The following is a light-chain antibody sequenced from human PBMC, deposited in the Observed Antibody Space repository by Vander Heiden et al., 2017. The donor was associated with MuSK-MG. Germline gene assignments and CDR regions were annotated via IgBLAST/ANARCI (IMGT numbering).Light chain of an antibody. CDR1: QDISNY. CDR2: AAS. Sequence: DIQITHSPSSLSASVGDRVTISCRASQDISNYLNWYQQKPGKAPKILIYAASKLQSGVPSRFSGGGSGTDFTLTVDNLQPEDFATYYCQQSSRTPWTFGQGTKVDI. CDR3: QQSSRTPWT. J-gene: IGKJ1*01. V-gene: IGKV1-39*01.